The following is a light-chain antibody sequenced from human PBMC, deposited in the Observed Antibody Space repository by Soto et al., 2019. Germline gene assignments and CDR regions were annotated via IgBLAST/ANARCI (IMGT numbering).Light chain of an antibody. CDR1: QNIGSW. V-gene: IGKV1-5*03. CDR2: KAT. CDR3: QQYNDFQYS. J-gene: IGKJ2*01. Sequence: DIQMTQSPSTLSASVGDGVTITCRASQNIGSWLAWYQQKPGEAPKLLISKATNLQSGVPSRFSGSGSGTDVSVTISSLQTVDAATYFCQQYNDFQYSFGPGTKLDI.